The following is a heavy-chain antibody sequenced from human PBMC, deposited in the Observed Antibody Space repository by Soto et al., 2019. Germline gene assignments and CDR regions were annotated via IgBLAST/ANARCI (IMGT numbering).Heavy chain of an antibody. Sequence: QVQLVESGGGVVQPGRSLRLSCTASGFTFSSYAMHWVCQAPGKGLEWVAVISYNGINKYYADSVKGRFTISRDNSKNTLYLQMNSLRTEDTAVYYCAREAEAFDSWGQGTLVTVSS. CDR3: AREAEAFDS. CDR1: GFTFSSYA. CDR2: ISYNGINK. J-gene: IGHJ4*02. V-gene: IGHV3-30-3*01.